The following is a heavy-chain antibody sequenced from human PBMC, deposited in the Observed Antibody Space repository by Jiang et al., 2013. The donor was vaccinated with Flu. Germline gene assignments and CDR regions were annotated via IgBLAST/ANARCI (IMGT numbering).Heavy chain of an antibody. D-gene: IGHD2-2*03. CDR3: VHRSGYCSSTSCYSWSGLGWFDP. Sequence: KPTQTLTLTCTFSGFSLSSSGVGVGWIRQPPGKALEWLALIFWDNDKRYSPSLKSRLTITKDTSKNQVVLTMTNMDPVDTATYYCVHRSGYCSSTSCYSWSGLGWFDPWG. CDR1: GFSLSSSGVG. J-gene: IGHJ5*02. V-gene: IGHV2-5*02. CDR2: IFWDNDK.